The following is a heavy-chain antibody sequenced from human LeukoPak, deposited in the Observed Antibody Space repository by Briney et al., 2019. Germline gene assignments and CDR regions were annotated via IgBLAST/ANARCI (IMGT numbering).Heavy chain of an antibody. V-gene: IGHV3-23*01. CDR2: ISGSGGST. CDR1: GFTFSSYA. CDR3: AKDRHYYDSSGYYLYFDY. Sequence: PGGSLRLSRAASGFTFSSYAMSWVRQAPGKGLEWVSAISGSGGSTYYADSVKGRFTISRDNSKNTLYLQMNSLRAEDTAVYYCAKDRHYYDSSGYYLYFDYWGQGTLVTVSS. D-gene: IGHD3-22*01. J-gene: IGHJ4*02.